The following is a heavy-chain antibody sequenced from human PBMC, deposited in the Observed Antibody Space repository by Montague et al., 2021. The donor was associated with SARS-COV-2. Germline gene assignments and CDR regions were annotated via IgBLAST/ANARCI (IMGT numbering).Heavy chain of an antibody. CDR3: ASGRIAVAERDY. V-gene: IGHV3-30*04. D-gene: IGHD6-19*01. CDR2: ISYDGSNK. Sequence: SLRLSCAASGFTFSSYSMHWVRQAPGKGLEWVAVISYDGSNKYYADSAKGRFTISRDNSKNTLYLQMNSLRAEDTAVYYCASGRIAVAERDYWGQGTLVTVSS. CDR1: GFTFSSYS. J-gene: IGHJ4*02.